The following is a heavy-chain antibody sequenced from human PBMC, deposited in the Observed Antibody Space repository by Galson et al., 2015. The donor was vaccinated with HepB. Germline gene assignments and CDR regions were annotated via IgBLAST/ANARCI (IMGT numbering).Heavy chain of an antibody. CDR2: ISYDGSNK. D-gene: IGHD1-26*01. V-gene: IGHV3-30*14. Sequence: SLRLSCAASGFTFSSYAMHWVRQAPGKGLEWVAVISYDGSNKFHADSVKGRFTISRDNSKNTLYLQMNSLRAEDTAVYYCARGRRKIVGAVDYWGQGTLVTVSS. CDR3: ARGRRKIVGAVDY. J-gene: IGHJ4*02. CDR1: GFTFSSYA.